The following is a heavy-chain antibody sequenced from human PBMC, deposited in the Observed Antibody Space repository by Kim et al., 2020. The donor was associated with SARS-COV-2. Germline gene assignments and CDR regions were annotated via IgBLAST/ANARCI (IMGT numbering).Heavy chain of an antibody. Sequence: ASVKASCKASGYTFTGYYMHWVRQAPGQGLEWMGWINPNSGGTNYAQKFQGRVTMTRDTSISTAYMELSRLRSDDTAVYYCAREGGLGDYYYYYSMDVWGQGTTVTVSS. CDR3: AREGGLGDYYYYYSMDV. CDR1: GYTFTGYY. D-gene: IGHD3-10*01. J-gene: IGHJ6*02. V-gene: IGHV1-2*02. CDR2: INPNSGGT.